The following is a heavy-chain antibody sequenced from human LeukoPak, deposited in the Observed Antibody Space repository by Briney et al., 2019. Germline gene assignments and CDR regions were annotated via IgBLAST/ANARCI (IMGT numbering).Heavy chain of an antibody. CDR2: ISNSGGGT. Sequence: GGSLRLSCAASGFTFSSYAMSWVRQAPGKGLEWVSSISNSGGGTYYADSVKGRFTISRDNSKNTLYLQMNSLRGEDTAVYYCTRDRSRAEDDWGQGTLVTVSS. D-gene: IGHD1-14*01. J-gene: IGHJ4*02. CDR3: TRDRSRAEDD. V-gene: IGHV3-23*01. CDR1: GFTFSSYA.